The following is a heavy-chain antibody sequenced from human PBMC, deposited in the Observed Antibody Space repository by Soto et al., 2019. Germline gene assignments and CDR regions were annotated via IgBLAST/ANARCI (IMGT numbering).Heavy chain of an antibody. Sequence: SETLSLTCPVSGCSISSSSYYWGWIRQPPGKGLEWIASIYYSGSTYYNPSLKSRVTISVDTSKNQFSLKLSSVTAADTAVYYCARQSAVAGNWFDPWGQGTLVTVS. V-gene: IGHV4-39*01. D-gene: IGHD6-19*01. CDR3: ARQSAVAGNWFDP. CDR1: GCSISSSSYY. CDR2: IYYSGST. J-gene: IGHJ5*02.